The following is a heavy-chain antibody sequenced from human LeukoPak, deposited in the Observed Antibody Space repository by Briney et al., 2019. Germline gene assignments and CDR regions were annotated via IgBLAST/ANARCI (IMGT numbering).Heavy chain of an antibody. CDR2: ISSSSSCI. V-gene: IGHV3-21*01. J-gene: IGHJ6*02. Sequence: GGSLRLSCAASGFTFSSYSMNWVRQAPGKGLEWVSSISSSSSCIYYADSVKGRFTISRDNAKNSLYLQMDSLRAEDTAVYYCASQVIDYYYGMDVWGQGTTVTVSS. CDR3: ASQVIDYYYGMDV. CDR1: GFTFSSYS. D-gene: IGHD2/OR15-2a*01.